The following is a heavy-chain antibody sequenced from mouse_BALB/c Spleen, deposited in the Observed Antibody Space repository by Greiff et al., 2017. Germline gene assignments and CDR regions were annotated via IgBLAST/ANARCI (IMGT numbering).Heavy chain of an antibody. J-gene: IGHJ3*01. Sequence: QVQLKQSGAELVRPGSSVKMSCKASGYTFTSYWMHWVKQRPGQGLEWIGYINPSTGYTEYNQKFKDKATLTADKSSSTAYMQLSSLTSEDSAVYYYDGRGDWFAYWGQGTLVTVSA. V-gene: IGHV1-4*01. CDR1: GYTFTSYW. CDR2: INPSTGYT. CDR3: DGRGDWFAY.